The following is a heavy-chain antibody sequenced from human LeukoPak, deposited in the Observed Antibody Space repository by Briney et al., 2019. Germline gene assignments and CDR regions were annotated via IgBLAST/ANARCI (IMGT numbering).Heavy chain of an antibody. D-gene: IGHD6-13*01. Sequence: GGSLRLSCAASGFTFSSYSMNWVRQAPGKGLEWVSSISSGSGYIYYADSVKGRFTISRDNAKNSLYPQMNSLRAEDTAVYYCAREIYQHLVPDYWGQGTLVTVSS. CDR1: GFTFSSYS. CDR3: AREIYQHLVPDY. V-gene: IGHV3-21*01. J-gene: IGHJ4*02. CDR2: ISSGSGYI.